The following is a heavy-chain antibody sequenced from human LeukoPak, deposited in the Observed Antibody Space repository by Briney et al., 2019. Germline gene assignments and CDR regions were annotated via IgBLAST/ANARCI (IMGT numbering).Heavy chain of an antibody. CDR2: ISSSGSTI. CDR3: ARGAINSGSYYAYFDY. J-gene: IGHJ4*02. V-gene: IGHV3-48*03. D-gene: IGHD1-26*01. CDR1: GFTFSSYE. Sequence: GGSLRLSCAASGFTFSSYEMNWVRQAPGKGLEWVSYISSSGSTIYYADSVKGRFTISRDNAKNSLYLQMNSLRAEDTAVYYCARGAINSGSYYAYFDYWGQGTLVTVSS.